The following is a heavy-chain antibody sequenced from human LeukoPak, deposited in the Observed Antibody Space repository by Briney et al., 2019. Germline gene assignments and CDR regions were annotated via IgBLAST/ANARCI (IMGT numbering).Heavy chain of an antibody. CDR1: GYTFSKYW. V-gene: IGHV5-51*01. CDR2: IYPGDFDT. D-gene: IGHD4-23*01. J-gene: IGHJ4*02. Sequence: GESLKISCKGSGYTFSKYWIGWVRQMPGKGLEWMGIIYPGDFDTRYSLSFQGQVTISADKSISTAYVQWSGLKASDTAMYYCARLDPTSIQDRVQIGSRDSVAYFWGQGTLVTVSS. CDR3: ARLDPTSIQDRVQIGSRDSVAYF.